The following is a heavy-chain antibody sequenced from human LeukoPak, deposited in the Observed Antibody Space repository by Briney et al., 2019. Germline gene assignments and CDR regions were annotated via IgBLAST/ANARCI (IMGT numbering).Heavy chain of an antibody. Sequence: GPSVKVSCKASGYTFTGYYMHWVRQAPGQGLEWMGWINPNIGGTNYAQRFQGRVTMTRDTFISTAYIELSRLRSDDTAVYFCERCRGLDYDSSGYYNPRPNNWFDPWGQGTLVTVSS. CDR3: ERCRGLDYDSSGYYNPRPNNWFDP. CDR2: INPNIGGT. V-gene: IGHV1-2*02. J-gene: IGHJ5*02. CDR1: GYTFTGYY. D-gene: IGHD3-22*01.